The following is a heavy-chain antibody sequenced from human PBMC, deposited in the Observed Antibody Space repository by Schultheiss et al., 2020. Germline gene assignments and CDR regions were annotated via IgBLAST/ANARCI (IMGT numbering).Heavy chain of an antibody. CDR1: GGSISSSNW. J-gene: IGHJ4*02. V-gene: IGHV4-4*02. Sequence: SETLSLTCAVSGGSISSSNWWSWVRQPPGKGLEWIWEINHSGSTNYNPSLKSRVTISVDTSKNQFSLKLSSVTAADTAVYYCARTYLGATKRADYWGQGTLGTVS. CDR2: INHSGST. CDR3: ARTYLGATKRADY. D-gene: IGHD1-26*01.